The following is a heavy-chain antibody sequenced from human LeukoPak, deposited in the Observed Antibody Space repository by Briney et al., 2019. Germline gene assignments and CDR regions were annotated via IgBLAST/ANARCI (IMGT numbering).Heavy chain of an antibody. D-gene: IGHD6-6*01. V-gene: IGHV1-69*01. CDR3: AREGSIAAPTYGMDV. CDR2: IIPIFGTA. CDR1: GGTFSSYA. Sequence: GASVKVSCKASGGTFSSYAISWVRQAPGQGLEWMGGIIPIFGTANYAQKFQGRVTITADESTSTAYMELSSLRSEDTAVYYCAREGSIAAPTYGMDVWGQGTTVTVSS. J-gene: IGHJ6*02.